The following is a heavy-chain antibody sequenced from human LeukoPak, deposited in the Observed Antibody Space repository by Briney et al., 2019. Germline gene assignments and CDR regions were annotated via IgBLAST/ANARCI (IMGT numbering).Heavy chain of an antibody. V-gene: IGHV3-30*04. CDR2: ISYDGSNE. CDR1: GFPFSSYV. CDR3: AKGGDMITFGFDY. D-gene: IGHD3-16*01. J-gene: IGHJ4*02. Sequence: GGSLRLSCVVSGFPFSSYVMHWVRQAPGKGLEWVAIISYDGSNEYYGDSVKGRFTISRDNSKNTLYLQMNSLRAEDTAVYYCAKGGDMITFGFDYWGQGTLVTVSS.